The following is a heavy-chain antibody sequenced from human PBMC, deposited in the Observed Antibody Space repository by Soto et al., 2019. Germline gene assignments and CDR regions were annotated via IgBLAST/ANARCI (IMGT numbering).Heavy chain of an antibody. V-gene: IGHV3-15*01. D-gene: IGHD5-18*01. CDR1: GFTFSNAW. Sequence: EVQLVESGGGLVKPGGSLRLSCATSGFTFSNAWMSWVRQAPGKGPEWVGRIKSKFDGGAIDYAAPVKGSFTISRDDSENTLYLHLNSLETEDTAVYYCTTDRPMTAMVTFHFWGQGTLVAVSS. CDR3: TTDRPMTAMVTFHF. CDR2: IKSKFDGGAI. J-gene: IGHJ4*02.